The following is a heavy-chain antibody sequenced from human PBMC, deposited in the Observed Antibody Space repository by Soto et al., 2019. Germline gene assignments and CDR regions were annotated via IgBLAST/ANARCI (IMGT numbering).Heavy chain of an antibody. D-gene: IGHD3-22*01. CDR1: GYTFTSYC. CDR2: ISAYNGNT. J-gene: IGHJ6*02. CDR3: ARDRPLYYDSRNGMDV. Sequence: ASVKVSCKASGYTFTSYCISWVRQAPGQGLEWMGWISAYNGNTNYAQKLQGRVTMTTDTSTSTAYMELRSLRSDDTAVYYCARDRPLYYDSRNGMDVWGQGTTVTVSS. V-gene: IGHV1-18*01.